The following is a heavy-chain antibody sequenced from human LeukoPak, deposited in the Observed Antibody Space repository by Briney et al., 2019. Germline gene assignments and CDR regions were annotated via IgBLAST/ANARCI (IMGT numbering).Heavy chain of an antibody. J-gene: IGHJ3*02. CDR2: IRSNADGGAS. CDR3: TTGLGGNYFDISGRLNEAFDI. Sequence: TSGGSLRLSCVASGFTFTNAWMSWVRQAPGKGLEWVGHIRSNADGGASDCAAPMKDRFTISRDDSKKTLYLEMNSLKTEDTAVYYCTTGLGGNYFDISGRLNEAFDIWGRGTKVTVSS. V-gene: IGHV3-15*01. CDR1: GFTFTNAW. D-gene: IGHD3-22*01.